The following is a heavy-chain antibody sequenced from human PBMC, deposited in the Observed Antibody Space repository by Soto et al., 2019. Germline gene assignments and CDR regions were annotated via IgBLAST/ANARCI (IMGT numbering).Heavy chain of an antibody. CDR1: GFIFGNYA. Sequence: EVQLLESGGASVQPGGSLRLSCAASGFIFGNYAMTWVRQAPGKGLEWVSAVTGSGGSTYYADSVKGRFSISRANSKNTLHMQMSALRAEDTAVYDCAKRDYVWRRKSSYHFAYWGQGTLVTVSS. CDR2: VTGSGGST. J-gene: IGHJ4*02. D-gene: IGHD3-16*01. V-gene: IGHV3-23*01. CDR3: AKRDYVWRRKSSYHFAY.